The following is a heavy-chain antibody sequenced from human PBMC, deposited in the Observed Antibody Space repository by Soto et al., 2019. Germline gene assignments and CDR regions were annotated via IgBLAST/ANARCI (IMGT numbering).Heavy chain of an antibody. D-gene: IGHD2-15*01. CDR1: GGSFSGYY. V-gene: IGHV4-34*01. J-gene: IGHJ4*02. CDR3: ARAAPRYCSGGSCYSGRAY. Sequence: QVQLQQWGAGLLKPSETLSLTCAVYGGSFSGYYWSWIRQPPGKGLEWIGEINHSGSTNYNPSLKSRVTRSVDTSKNQFSLKLSSVTAADTAVYYCARAAPRYCSGGSCYSGRAYWGQGTLVTVSS. CDR2: INHSGST.